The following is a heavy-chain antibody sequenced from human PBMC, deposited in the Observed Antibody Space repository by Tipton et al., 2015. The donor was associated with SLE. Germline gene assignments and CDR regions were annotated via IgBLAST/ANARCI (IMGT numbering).Heavy chain of an antibody. CDR1: GGSITSGGHY. V-gene: IGHV4-34*01. CDR2: INHDGTT. J-gene: IGHJ4*02. D-gene: IGHD3-3*01. CDR3: ARRVYGVGDLYYFDH. Sequence: GLVKPSETLSLTCTVSGGSITSGGHYWSWIRQPPGKGLEWIGEINHDGTTNYNPSLKSRVAMSLGTSKNQFSLKLTSLTAADTAVYYCARRVYGVGDLYYFDHWGRGKLVTVSS.